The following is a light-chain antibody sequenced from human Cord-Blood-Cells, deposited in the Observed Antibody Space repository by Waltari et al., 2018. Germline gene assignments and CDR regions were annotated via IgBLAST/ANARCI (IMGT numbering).Light chain of an antibody. CDR1: SSDVGSYNL. J-gene: IGLJ1*01. CDR2: EGS. V-gene: IGLV2-23*01. CDR3: CSYAGSKYV. Sequence: QSALTQPASVSGSPGQSITISCTGTSSDVGSYNLVSWYQQHPGKAPKLMIYEGSKRPAGVSNRFSGSKSGNTASLTISGLQAEYEADYYCCSYAGSKYVFGTGTKVTVL.